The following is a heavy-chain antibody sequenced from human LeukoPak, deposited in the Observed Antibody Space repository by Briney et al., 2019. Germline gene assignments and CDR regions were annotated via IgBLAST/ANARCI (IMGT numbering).Heavy chain of an antibody. V-gene: IGHV1-2*02. CDR2: VNPDSGGT. CDR3: AGAGYSGNYYYYFDF. J-gene: IGHJ4*02. D-gene: IGHD1-26*01. Sequence: ASVTVSCKASGYTFTGYYMHWVRQAPGQGLEWMGWVNPDSGGTNYAQKFQGRVTMTRDTSTSTVYMQLSRLRSDETAVYYCAGAGYSGNYYYYFDFWGQGTLVTVSS. CDR1: GYTFTGYY.